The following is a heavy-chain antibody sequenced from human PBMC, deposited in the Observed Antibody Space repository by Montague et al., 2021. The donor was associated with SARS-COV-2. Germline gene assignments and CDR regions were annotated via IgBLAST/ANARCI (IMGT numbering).Heavy chain of an antibody. D-gene: IGHD6-13*01. Sequence: SETLSLTCTVSGDSITIRSYYWGWIRQPPGKGLEWIGNIYYSGSTSYYNPSLKSRVTISVDTSKNQFSLKLSSVTAADTAVYYCARVGRQQLVRLSGMDVWGQGTQVTVSS. J-gene: IGHJ6*02. V-gene: IGHV4-39*07. CDR3: ARVGRQQLVRLSGMDV. CDR2: IYYSGSTS. CDR1: GDSITIRSYY.